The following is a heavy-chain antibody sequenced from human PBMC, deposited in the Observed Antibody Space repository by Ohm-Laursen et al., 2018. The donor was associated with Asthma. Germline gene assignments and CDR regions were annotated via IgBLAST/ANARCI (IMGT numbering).Heavy chain of an antibody. CDR1: GYTFTSYY. Sequence: SVKVSCKASGYTFTSYYMHWVRQAPGQGLEWMGWIGAYNGDTNYAQRLQGRITLTTDTFTSTAYMELRSLRSDDTAVYYCTRDIGYGDDTFDYWGQGTLVTVSS. V-gene: IGHV1-18*04. CDR2: IGAYNGDT. J-gene: IGHJ4*02. CDR3: TRDIGYGDDTFDY. D-gene: IGHD4-17*01.